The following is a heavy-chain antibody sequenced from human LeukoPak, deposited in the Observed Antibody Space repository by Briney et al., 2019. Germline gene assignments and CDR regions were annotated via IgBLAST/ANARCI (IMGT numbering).Heavy chain of an antibody. CDR3: AREIFGARAFEY. CDR1: GVSISSTSYY. CDR2: IYYSGRT. V-gene: IGHV4-39*07. D-gene: IGHD3-3*01. Sequence: SETLSLTCTVSGVSISSTSYYWGWIRQPPGKGLEWIGSIYYSGRTYYNPSLKSRVTTSVDTSKNQFSLRLSSVTAADTALYFCAREIFGARAFEYWGQGILVTVSS. J-gene: IGHJ4*02.